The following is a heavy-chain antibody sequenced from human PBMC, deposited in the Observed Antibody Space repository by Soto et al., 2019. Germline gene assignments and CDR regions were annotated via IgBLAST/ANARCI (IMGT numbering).Heavy chain of an antibody. Sequence: SVKVSCKASGGTFSSYRINWVRQAPGQGLEWVGGIVPIYRTADYAQKFKGRVTITADESARTSYMELRSLKSQDTAVYYCVRGSGAKLSSSWGQGTLVTVSS. V-gene: IGHV1-69*13. CDR3: VRGSGAKLSSS. CDR2: IVPIYRTA. J-gene: IGHJ4*02. D-gene: IGHD6-13*01. CDR1: GGTFSSYR.